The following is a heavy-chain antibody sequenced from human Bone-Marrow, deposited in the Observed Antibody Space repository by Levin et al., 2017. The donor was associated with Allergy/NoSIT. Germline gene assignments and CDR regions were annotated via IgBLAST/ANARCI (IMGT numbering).Heavy chain of an antibody. CDR1: GDSISGGTFY. CDR3: ARDECAWLGECYGMDV. V-gene: IGHV4-31*03. CDR2: IHHSGSA. J-gene: IGHJ6*02. D-gene: IGHD3-10*01. Sequence: SETLSLTCTVSGDSISGGTFYWSWIRQRPGKGLEWIGFIHHSGSAYYNPSLKSRLTMSLDTSKSQFSLRVTSVTVADTAVYYCARDECAWLGECYGMDVWGQGTTVIVSS.